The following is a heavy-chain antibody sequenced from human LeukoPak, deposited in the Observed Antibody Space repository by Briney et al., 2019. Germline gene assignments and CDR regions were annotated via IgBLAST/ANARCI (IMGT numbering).Heavy chain of an antibody. D-gene: IGHD6-25*01. CDR3: ARERRLSD. V-gene: IGHV3-11*06. J-gene: IGHJ4*02. CDR1: GFTSSDYY. Sequence: GGSLRLSCAASGFTSSDYYMTWIRQAPGKGLEWLSYISPSSSTIYADPVKGRFTISRDNAKNSLYLQMDSLRAEDTAVYYCARERRLSDWGQGTLVTVSS. CDR2: ISPSSST.